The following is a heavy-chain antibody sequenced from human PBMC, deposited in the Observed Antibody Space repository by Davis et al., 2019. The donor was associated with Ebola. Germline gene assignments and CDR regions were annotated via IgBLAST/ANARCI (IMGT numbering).Heavy chain of an antibody. Sequence: ASVKVSCKASGYTFTSYYMHWVRQAPGQGLEWMGIINPSGGSTSYAQKFQGRVTMTRDTSTSTVYMELSSLRSEDTAVYYCARDGGDGYRTILNWFDPWGQGTLVTVSS. CDR2: INPSGGST. J-gene: IGHJ5*02. CDR1: GYTFTSYY. V-gene: IGHV1-46*01. CDR3: ARDGGDGYRTILNWFDP. D-gene: IGHD5-24*01.